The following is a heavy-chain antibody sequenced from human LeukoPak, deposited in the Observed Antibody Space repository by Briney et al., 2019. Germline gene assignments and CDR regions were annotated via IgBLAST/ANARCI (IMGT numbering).Heavy chain of an antibody. CDR3: ARVRVVGAPGYFDY. Sequence: PGGSLRLSCAASGFTFSSYSMNRVRQAPGKGLEWVSSISSSSSYIYYADSVKGRFTISRDNAKNSLYLQMNSLRAEDTAVYYCARVRVVGAPGYFDYWGQGTLVTVSS. CDR2: ISSSSSYI. D-gene: IGHD1-26*01. V-gene: IGHV3-21*01. J-gene: IGHJ4*02. CDR1: GFTFSSYS.